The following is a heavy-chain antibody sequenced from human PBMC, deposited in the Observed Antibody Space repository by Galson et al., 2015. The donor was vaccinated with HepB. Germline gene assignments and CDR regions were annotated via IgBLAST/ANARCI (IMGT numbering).Heavy chain of an antibody. J-gene: IGHJ4*02. V-gene: IGHV1-69*02. D-gene: IGHD3-10*01. CDR3: AFYVGSGSYYNEY. CDR1: GGTFSSYT. Sequence: SVKVSCKASGGTFSSYTISWVRQAPGQGLEWMGRIIPILGIANYAQKFQGRVTITADKSTSTAYMELSSLRSEDTAVYYCAFYVGSGSYYNEYWGQGTLVTVSS. CDR2: IIPILGIA.